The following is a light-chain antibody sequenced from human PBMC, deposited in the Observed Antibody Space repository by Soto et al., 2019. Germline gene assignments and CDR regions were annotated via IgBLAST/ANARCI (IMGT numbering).Light chain of an antibody. CDR3: QSFVSSLSASI. Sequence: QSVLTQPPSVSGAPGQRVTISCTGNSSNIGTTYDVHWYRHLPGAAPKLLIYDNTYRPSGVPDRFSGSKSGTSASLAITGLQAEDEAYDYSQSFVSSLSASIFGGGTKLTVL. CDR1: SSNIGTTYD. CDR2: DNT. J-gene: IGLJ2*01. V-gene: IGLV1-40*01.